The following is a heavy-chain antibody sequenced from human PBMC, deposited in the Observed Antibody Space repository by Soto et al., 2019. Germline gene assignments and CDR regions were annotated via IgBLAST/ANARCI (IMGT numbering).Heavy chain of an antibody. J-gene: IGHJ3*01. D-gene: IGHD2-15*01. V-gene: IGHV3-43*01. Sequence: GGSLRLSCAASGFNFDDYSMHWVRQAPGKGLEWVSLINWDGSNTYYADSVKGRFTISRDNSRNSVYLELNSLRTEDTAVYYCARRGSRWGRGTKVTVSS. CDR3: ARRGSR. CDR2: INWDGSNT. CDR1: GFNFDDYS.